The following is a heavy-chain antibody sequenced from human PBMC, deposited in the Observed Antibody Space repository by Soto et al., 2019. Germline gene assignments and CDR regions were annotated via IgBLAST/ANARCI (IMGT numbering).Heavy chain of an antibody. J-gene: IGHJ6*02. V-gene: IGHV2-5*02. CDR2: IYWDDDK. D-gene: IGHD3-16*02. CDR1: GFSLSSTGVG. CDR3: AHGTFGGIIVAGAMDV. Sequence: SGPTLVNPSQTLTLTCTFSGFSLSSTGVGVAWIRPPPGKALEWLAVIYWDDDKRYSTSLKNRLTVSKDTSKNQVVLTMTNVAPADTATYYCAHGTFGGIIVAGAMDVWGQGTTVTVSS.